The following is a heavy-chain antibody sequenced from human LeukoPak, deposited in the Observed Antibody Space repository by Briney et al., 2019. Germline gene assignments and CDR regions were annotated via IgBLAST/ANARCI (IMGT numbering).Heavy chain of an antibody. J-gene: IGHJ6*03. CDR2: ISYDGSNK. CDR3: ARGRGFLDYCYYMDV. CDR1: GFTFSSYA. V-gene: IGHV3-30-3*01. Sequence: GGSLRLSCAASGFTFSSYAMHWVRQAPGKGLEWVTVISYDGSNKYYADSVKGRFTISRDNSKNTLYLQMNSLRAEDTAVYYCARGRGFLDYCYYMDVWGKGTTVTVSS. D-gene: IGHD3-3*01.